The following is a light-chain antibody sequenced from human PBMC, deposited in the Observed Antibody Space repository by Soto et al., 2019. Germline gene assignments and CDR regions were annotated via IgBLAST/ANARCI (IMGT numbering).Light chain of an antibody. V-gene: IGLV1-44*01. Sequence: QSVLTQPPSASGTPGQRVSISCSGARSNIAVNSVDWYQQLPGTAPKVLIYANNQRPSGVPDRFSGSKSGTSASLAINGLQADDEAHYCCAAWDDSLNGLVFGGGTKVTVL. CDR3: AAWDDSLNGLV. J-gene: IGLJ2*01. CDR2: ANN. CDR1: RSNIAVNS.